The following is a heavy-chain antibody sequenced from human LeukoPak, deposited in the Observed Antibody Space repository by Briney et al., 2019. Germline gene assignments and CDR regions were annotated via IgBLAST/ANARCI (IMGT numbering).Heavy chain of an antibody. CDR2: ISGSGGST. D-gene: IGHD3-22*01. Sequence: PGGSLRLSCAASGFTFSSYAMSWVRQAPGKGLEWVSAISGSGGSTYYADSVKGRFTISRDNSKNTPYLQMNSLRAEDTAVYYCAKEEYYYDSSGYPRGYYFDYWGQGTLVTVSS. V-gene: IGHV3-23*01. CDR3: AKEEYYYDSSGYPRGYYFDY. J-gene: IGHJ4*02. CDR1: GFTFSSYA.